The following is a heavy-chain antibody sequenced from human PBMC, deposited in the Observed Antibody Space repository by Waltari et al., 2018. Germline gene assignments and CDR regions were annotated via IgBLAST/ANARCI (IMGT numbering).Heavy chain of an antibody. Sequence: EVQLVESGGGLVKPGGSLRLSCAASGFTFSTYSMNWVRQAPGMGLEWVSSINSRSKNTDYAESVKGRFTISRDNAKNSLYLQMNSLRAEDTAVYYCAREGLSEEFDYWGQGSLVTVSS. V-gene: IGHV3-21*01. D-gene: IGHD5-12*01. CDR1: GFTFSTYS. CDR2: INSRSKNT. CDR3: AREGLSEEFDY. J-gene: IGHJ4*02.